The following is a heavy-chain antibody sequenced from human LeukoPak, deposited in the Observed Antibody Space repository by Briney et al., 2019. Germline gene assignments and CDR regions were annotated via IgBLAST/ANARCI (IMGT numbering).Heavy chain of an antibody. CDR1: GFTFTTSW. J-gene: IGHJ4*02. V-gene: IGHV3-74*01. CDR2: IESDGTST. D-gene: IGHD1-1*01. Sequence: GGSLRLSCAASGFTFTTSWMHWFRQAPGKGLVWVSRIESDGTSTTYADSVKGRFTISRDNAKNTLYLEMNSLRVEDTALYYCANEVRPNDYWGQGTLVTVSS. CDR3: ANEVRPNDY.